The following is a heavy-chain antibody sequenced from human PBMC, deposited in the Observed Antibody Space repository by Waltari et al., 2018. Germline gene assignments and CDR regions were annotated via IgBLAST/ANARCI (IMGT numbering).Heavy chain of an antibody. Sequence: QVQLVQSGPEVREPGASVTVSCKASGPTFASYDIKGGRQAPGEGIGWIGWMNPNKGDTAFAQKCQGRVTRARNTSISTAYMELSSLTSDDTAMYYCARTSAVTVFGVDQWGRGTLVTVSS. J-gene: IGHJ4*02. CDR1: GPTFASYD. CDR2: MNPNKGDT. V-gene: IGHV1-8*01. D-gene: IGHD3-3*01. CDR3: ARTSAVTVFGVDQ.